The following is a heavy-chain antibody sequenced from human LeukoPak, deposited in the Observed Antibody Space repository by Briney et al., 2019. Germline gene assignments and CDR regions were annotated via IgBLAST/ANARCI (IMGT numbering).Heavy chain of an antibody. CDR3: ARDPDASGAGY. CDR1: GGSISGYY. V-gene: IGHV4-59*01. J-gene: IGHJ4*02. D-gene: IGHD3-10*01. CDR2: IYYSGST. Sequence: SETLSLTCTVSGGSISGYYWNWIRQPPGKGLEWIGYIYYSGSTNYNPSLKSRVTISVDTSKNQFPLKLSSVTAADTAVYYCARDPDASGAGYWGQGTLVTVSS.